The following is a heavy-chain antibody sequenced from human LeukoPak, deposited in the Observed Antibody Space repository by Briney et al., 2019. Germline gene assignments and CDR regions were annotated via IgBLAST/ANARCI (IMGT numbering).Heavy chain of an antibody. V-gene: IGHV3-30*02. CDR2: IQYDGSAK. D-gene: IGHD3-3*01. CDR1: GFPIRSYG. CDR3: ARDFDYDFWSGYSVTPSMGYFDY. J-gene: IGHJ4*02. Sequence: GGSLRLSCVASGFPIRSYGMHWVRQAPDKGLEWVAFIQYDGSAKYYVDSVKGRFTISRDNSKNTLYLQMNSLRAEDTAVYYCARDFDYDFWSGYSVTPSMGYFDYWGQGTLVTVSS.